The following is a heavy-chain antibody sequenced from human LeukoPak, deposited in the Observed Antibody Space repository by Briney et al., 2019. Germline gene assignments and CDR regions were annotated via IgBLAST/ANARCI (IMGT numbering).Heavy chain of an antibody. Sequence: GGSLRLSXAASGFTFSRYYMHWVRQPPGKGLVWVSRINSDGSSTTYADSVKGRFTISRDNAKNTLYLQMNSLKVEDTAVYYCTRVFVGDEYSSSGYWGQGTLVTVSS. CDR2: INSDGSST. V-gene: IGHV3-74*01. J-gene: IGHJ4*02. CDR1: GFTFSRYY. CDR3: TRVFVGDEYSSSGY. D-gene: IGHD6-13*01.